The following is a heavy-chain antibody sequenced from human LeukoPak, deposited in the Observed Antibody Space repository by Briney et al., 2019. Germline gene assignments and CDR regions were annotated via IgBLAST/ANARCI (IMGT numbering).Heavy chain of an antibody. Sequence: GGSLRLSCAASGFTFDDYTMHWVRQAPGNGLEWVSLISWDGGRTSYADSVKGRFTISRNNSKNSLYLEMKSLRIEDTAFYYCAKETAVPPYYFDHWGQGTLVTVSS. CDR3: AKETAVPPYYFDH. CDR2: ISWDGGRT. CDR1: GFTFDDYT. D-gene: IGHD6-6*01. V-gene: IGHV3-43*01. J-gene: IGHJ4*02.